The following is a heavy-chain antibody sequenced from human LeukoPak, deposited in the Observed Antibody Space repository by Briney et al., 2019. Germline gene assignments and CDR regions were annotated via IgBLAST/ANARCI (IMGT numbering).Heavy chain of an antibody. Sequence: ASVKVSCKASGYTFTGYYMHWVRQAPGQGLEWMGWINPNSGGTNYAQKFQGRVTMTRDTSISTAYMELTSLRSEDTAVYYRAREVIQDEIQLWPKDDYWGQGTLVTVSS. CDR1: GYTFTGYY. V-gene: IGHV1-2*02. J-gene: IGHJ4*02. CDR3: AREVIQDEIQLWPKDDY. D-gene: IGHD5-18*01. CDR2: INPNSGGT.